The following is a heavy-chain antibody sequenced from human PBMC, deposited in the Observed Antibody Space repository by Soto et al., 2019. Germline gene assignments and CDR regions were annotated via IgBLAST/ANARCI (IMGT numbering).Heavy chain of an antibody. CDR2: ISASGGTT. Sequence: GGSLRLSCTASGFSFSTNAMTWVRQAPGKGLEWVSYISASGGTTYYADSVKGRFTISRDNPKRTVFLQMDSLRVEDTAVYYCAKDQGYRAPKPEYWGRGTQVTVSS. CDR3: AKDQGYRAPKPEY. V-gene: IGHV3-23*01. CDR1: GFSFSTNA. J-gene: IGHJ4*02. D-gene: IGHD2-15*01.